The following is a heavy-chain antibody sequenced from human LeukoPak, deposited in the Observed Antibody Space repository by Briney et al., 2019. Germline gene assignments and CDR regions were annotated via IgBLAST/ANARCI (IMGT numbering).Heavy chain of an antibody. CDR1: GFTFSSYA. J-gene: IGHJ4*02. CDR3: AGGGTDHVWGSYRGDY. D-gene: IGHD3-16*02. V-gene: IGHV3-23*01. CDR2: ISGSGGST. Sequence: GGSLRLSCAASGFTFSSYAMTWVRQGPGKGLEWVSAISGSGGSTYYADSVKGRFTISRDNSKNTLYLQMNSLRAEDTAVYYWAGGGTDHVWGSYRGDYWGQGTLVTVAS.